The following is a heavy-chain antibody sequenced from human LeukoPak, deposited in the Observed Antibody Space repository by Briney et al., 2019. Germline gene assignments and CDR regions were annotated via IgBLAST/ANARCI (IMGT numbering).Heavy chain of an antibody. V-gene: IGHV3-38-3*01. J-gene: IGHJ6*03. D-gene: IGHD5/OR15-5a*01. CDR2: ISGGST. Sequence: GGTLRLSCAASGFTVSSNEMRWVRQAPGKGLEWVSSISGGSTYYANSRKGRFTISRDNSKNTLHLQMNSLRAEDTAVYYCASLPTAASYMDVWGKGTTVTVSS. CDR3: ASLPTAASYMDV. CDR1: GFTVSSNE.